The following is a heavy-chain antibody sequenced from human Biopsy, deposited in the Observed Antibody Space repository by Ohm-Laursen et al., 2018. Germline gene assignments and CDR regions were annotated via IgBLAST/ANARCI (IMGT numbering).Heavy chain of an antibody. J-gene: IGHJ5*02. CDR3: ARDRDGRGWFDP. D-gene: IGHD1-26*01. CDR1: GGDINNYS. Sequence: SDTLSLTCNVSGGDINNYSWSWIRQPAGKGLEWIGQIYTSGITNYNPSLKSRVTMSVDASKNKFSLRVSSVTAADTAVYYCARDRDGRGWFDPWGQGTLVTVSS. V-gene: IGHV4-4*07. CDR2: IYTSGIT.